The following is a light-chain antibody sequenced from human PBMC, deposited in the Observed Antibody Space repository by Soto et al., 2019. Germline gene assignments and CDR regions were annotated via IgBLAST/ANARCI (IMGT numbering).Light chain of an antibody. Sequence: QSVLTQPPSVSGPQGRRATFPGTGGGPTSGAGYFVHWYQHLPGIAPNLLIFTNTNRPSGVPDRFSGSKSGTSASLAITGLQAEDEADYYCQSYDSSLSGLVFGGGTKLTVL. J-gene: IGLJ2*01. CDR3: QSYDSSLSGLV. CDR1: GPTSGAGYF. V-gene: IGLV1-40*01. CDR2: TNT.